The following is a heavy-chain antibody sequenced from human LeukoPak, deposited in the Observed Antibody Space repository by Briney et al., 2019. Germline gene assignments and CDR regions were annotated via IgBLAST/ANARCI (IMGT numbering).Heavy chain of an antibody. CDR1: RFSFSNYD. V-gene: IGHV3-30*02. CDR2: IRSDGTDK. Sequence: PGGSLRLSCSVSRFSFSNYDMHWVRQAPGKGLEWVTLIRSDGTDKYYADSVKGRFTISRDNSKNTLYLQMNSLRAEDTAVYYCAKVPAAIWYYFDSWGQGTLVTVSS. D-gene: IGHD2-2*01. J-gene: IGHJ4*02. CDR3: AKVPAAIWYYFDS.